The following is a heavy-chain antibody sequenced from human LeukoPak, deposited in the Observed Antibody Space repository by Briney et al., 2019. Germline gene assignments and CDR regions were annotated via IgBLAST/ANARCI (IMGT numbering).Heavy chain of an antibody. CDR3: ARDRPGGSSLDY. Sequence: SETLSLTCTVYGGSISRDYWSWIRQPPGKGLEWIGYIYYTGSTNYNPSLKSRVTISVDTSKNQFSLKLSSVTAADTAVYYCARDRPGGSSLDYWGQGTLVTVSS. CDR2: IYYTGST. D-gene: IGHD6-13*01. V-gene: IGHV4-59*01. CDR1: GGSISRDY. J-gene: IGHJ4*02.